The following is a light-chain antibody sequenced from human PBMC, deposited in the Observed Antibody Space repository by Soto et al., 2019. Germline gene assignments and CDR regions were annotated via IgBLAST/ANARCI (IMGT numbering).Light chain of an antibody. J-gene: IGLJ2*01. CDR1: SSDVGGYNY. Sequence: QSALTQPASVSGSPGQSITISCTGTSSDVGGYNYVSWYQQHPGKAPKLMIYAVSNRPSGVSDRFSGSKSGNTAFLTISGLQPEDEADYYCSSYASSSTLIFGEGTKLTVL. CDR2: AVS. V-gene: IGLV2-14*03. CDR3: SSYASSSTLI.